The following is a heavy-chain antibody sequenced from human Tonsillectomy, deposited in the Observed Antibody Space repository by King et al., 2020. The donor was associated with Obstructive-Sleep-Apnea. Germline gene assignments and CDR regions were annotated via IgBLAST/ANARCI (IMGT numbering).Heavy chain of an antibody. D-gene: IGHD2-21*02. CDR2: LRWAGSER. CDR3: AKGSDGVATASRFDP. Sequence: QVQLVESGGGVVQPGNYLTLSCAASGFIFRHYGRHWVRQTPGKGPEGGAFLRWAGSERYVRDSVKGRFTISRDNSNNMLFLQMRSLIPDDTAMYYCAKGSDGVATASRFDPWGQGTLVTVSS. CDR1: GFIFRHYG. J-gene: IGHJ5*02. V-gene: IGHV3-30*02.